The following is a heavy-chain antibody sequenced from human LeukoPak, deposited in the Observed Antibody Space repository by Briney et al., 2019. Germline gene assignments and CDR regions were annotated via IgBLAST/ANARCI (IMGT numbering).Heavy chain of an antibody. CDR2: INPSVGST. J-gene: IGHJ6*03. Sequence: ASVKVSCKASGYTFTSYYMHWVRQAPGQGIDWMGIINPSVGSTSYAQKFQGRVTMTRDTSTSTVYMELSSLRAEDTAVYYCARDSLERYSSSWYYYYYYMDVWGKGTTVTVSS. CDR3: ARDSLERYSSSWYYYYYYMDV. D-gene: IGHD6-13*01. V-gene: IGHV1-46*01. CDR1: GYTFTSYY.